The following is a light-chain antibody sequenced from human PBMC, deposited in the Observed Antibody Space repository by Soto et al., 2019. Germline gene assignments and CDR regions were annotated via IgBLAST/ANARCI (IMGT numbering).Light chain of an antibody. CDR3: ASWDDILHGPL. V-gene: IGLV1-44*01. CDR1: TSNFGTKS. J-gene: IGLJ2*01. CDR2: NSD. Sequence: QSALTQPPSASGTPGQRVTISCSGATSNFGTKSVNWYQHLPGAAPRLLIYNSDQRPSGGPDRFSGSKSGTSASLAISGLQSADEGDYFCASWDDILHGPLFGGGTKLTVL.